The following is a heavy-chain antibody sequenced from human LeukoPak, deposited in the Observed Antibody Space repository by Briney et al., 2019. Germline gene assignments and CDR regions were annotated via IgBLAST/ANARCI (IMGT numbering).Heavy chain of an antibody. CDR1: GFTFSSYG. D-gene: IGHD3-22*01. CDR2: ISYDGSNK. V-gene: IGHV3-30*18. J-gene: IGHJ4*02. CDR3: AKTDSSGYYSDY. Sequence: GGSLGLSCAAPGFTFSSYGMHWVRQAPGKGLEWVAVISYDGSNKYYADSVKGRFTISRDNSKNTLYLQMNSLRAEDTAVYYCAKTDSSGYYSDYWGQGTLVTVSS.